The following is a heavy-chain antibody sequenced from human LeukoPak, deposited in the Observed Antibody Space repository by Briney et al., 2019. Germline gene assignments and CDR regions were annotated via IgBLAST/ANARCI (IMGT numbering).Heavy chain of an antibody. Sequence: GESLKISCKGSGYSFTSYWSGWVRQMPGKGLEWMGIIYPGDSDTRYSPSFQGQVTISADKSISTAYLQWSSLKASDTAMYYCARPYYYDSSGYYWNAFDIWGQGTMVTVSS. V-gene: IGHV5-51*01. CDR2: IYPGDSDT. CDR3: ARPYYYDSSGYYWNAFDI. CDR1: GYSFTSYW. D-gene: IGHD3-22*01. J-gene: IGHJ3*02.